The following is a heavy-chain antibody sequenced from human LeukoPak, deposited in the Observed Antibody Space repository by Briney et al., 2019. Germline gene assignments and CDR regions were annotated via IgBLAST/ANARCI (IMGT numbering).Heavy chain of an antibody. CDR1: GFTFSSYA. V-gene: IGHV3-30-3*01. J-gene: IGHJ3*02. CDR3: ARGNSGPFNSDAFDI. D-gene: IGHD5-12*01. Sequence: PGGSLRLSCAASGFTFSSYAMHWVRQAPGKGLEWVAVISYDGSNKYYADSVKGRFTISRDNSKNTLYLQMNSLRAEDTAVYYCARGNSGPFNSDAFDIWGQGTMVTVSS. CDR2: ISYDGSNK.